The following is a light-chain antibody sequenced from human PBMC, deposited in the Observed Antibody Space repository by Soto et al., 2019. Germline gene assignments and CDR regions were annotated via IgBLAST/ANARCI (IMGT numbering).Light chain of an antibody. Sequence: EVVLTQSPGTLSLSPGERATLSCRASQSFSSSNLAWYQHKPGQPPKLIVYSASRRATGIPDGFSGSGSGTDFTLTISRLEPEDFALYYCQQYGGSPPVTFGGGTRVDIK. CDR3: QQYGGSPPVT. CDR1: QSFSSSN. CDR2: SAS. V-gene: IGKV3-20*01. J-gene: IGKJ4*01.